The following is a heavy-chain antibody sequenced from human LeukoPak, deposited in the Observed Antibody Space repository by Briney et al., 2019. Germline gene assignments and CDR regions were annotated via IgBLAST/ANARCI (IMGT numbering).Heavy chain of an antibody. CDR3: ARLRGYTYGNPGY. CDR2: IYYTGDT. V-gene: IGHV4-39*01. Sequence: SETLSLTCTVSGGSISTSSSYYWGWIRQPPGKGLEWIGSIYYTGDTYYNSPLKSRVTISVDTSKNQFALKLTSVTAADTALYYCARLRGYTYGNPGYWGQGSLATVSS. J-gene: IGHJ4*02. CDR1: GGSISTSSSYY. D-gene: IGHD5-18*01.